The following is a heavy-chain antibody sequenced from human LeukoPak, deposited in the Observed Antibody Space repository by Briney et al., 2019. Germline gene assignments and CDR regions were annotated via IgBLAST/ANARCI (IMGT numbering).Heavy chain of an antibody. D-gene: IGHD3-10*01. Sequence: GGSLRLSCAASGFTFSSYGMHWVRQAPGKGLEWVAVIWYDGSNKYYADSVKGRFTISRDNSKNTLYLQVNSLRAEDTAVYYCARGITGMYYYDPWGQGTLVTVSS. V-gene: IGHV3-33*01. CDR1: GFTFSSYG. CDR2: IWYDGSNK. J-gene: IGHJ5*02. CDR3: ARGITGMYYYDP.